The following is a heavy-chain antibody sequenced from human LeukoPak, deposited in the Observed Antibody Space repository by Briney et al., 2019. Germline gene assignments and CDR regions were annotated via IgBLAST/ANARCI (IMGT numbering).Heavy chain of an antibody. D-gene: IGHD3-3*01. CDR2: ICGSGGST. CDR1: GFTFSSYA. J-gene: IGHJ6*02. Sequence: GASLTLSCAASGFTFSSYAMSWLRQAPGKGLEWVSAICGSGGSTYYADSVKGRFTISRDNSKNTLYLQMNSLRAEDTAVYYCAKSLRGENGFLSGPWLGMDIWGPGSTVTVSS. CDR3: AKSLRGENGFLSGPWLGMDI. V-gene: IGHV3-23*01.